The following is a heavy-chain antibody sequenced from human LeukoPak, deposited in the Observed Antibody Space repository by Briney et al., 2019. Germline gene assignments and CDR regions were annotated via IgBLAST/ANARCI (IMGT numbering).Heavy chain of an antibody. V-gene: IGHV1-69*05. CDR1: VCTFSSYA. D-gene: IGHD1-26*01. Sequence: SVKVSFQSSVCTFSSYAISWVRQAPGQGLEWMGGIHPIFGTANYAQKFQGRVTITTHESTSTAYMELSSLRSEDTAVYCCARRSSGSYFDWGQGTLVTVSS. J-gene: IGHJ4*02. CDR3: ARRSSGSYFD. CDR2: IHPIFGTA.